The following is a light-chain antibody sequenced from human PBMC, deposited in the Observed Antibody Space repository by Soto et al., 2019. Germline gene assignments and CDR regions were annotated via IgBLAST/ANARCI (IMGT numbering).Light chain of an antibody. CDR1: SSDVGGYKY. CDR3: SSYTSSSSYV. Sequence: QSVLTQPASVSGSPGQSITISCTGTSSDVGGYKYVSWYQQHPGKAPKLMIYDVSNRPSGVSNRFSGSKSGNTASLTISGLQSEDEADYYCSSYTSSSSYVFGRGTKVTV. J-gene: IGLJ1*01. V-gene: IGLV2-14*03. CDR2: DVS.